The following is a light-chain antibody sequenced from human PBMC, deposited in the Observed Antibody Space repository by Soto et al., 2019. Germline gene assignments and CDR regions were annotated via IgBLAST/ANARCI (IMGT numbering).Light chain of an antibody. V-gene: IGLV2-14*01. J-gene: IGLJ2*01. CDR2: DVS. Sequence: QSALTQPASVSGSPGQSITISCTGTSSDVGGYNYVSWYQQHPGQGPKLMIYDVSNRPSGVSNRFSGSKSGNTASLTISGLQAEDEADYYCSSYTSSSTLGVFGGGTKLTVL. CDR3: SSYTSSSTLGV. CDR1: SSDVGGYNY.